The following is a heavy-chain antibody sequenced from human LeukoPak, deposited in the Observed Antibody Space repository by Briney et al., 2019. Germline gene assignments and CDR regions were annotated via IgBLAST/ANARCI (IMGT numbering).Heavy chain of an antibody. CDR3: ANPGIAAAGSAFDI. V-gene: IGHV4-39*01. CDR1: GGSISSSSYY. D-gene: IGHD6-13*01. Sequence: SETLSLTCTVSGGSISSSSYYWGWIRQPPGKGLEWIGSIYYSGSTYYNPSLKSRVTISVDTSKNQFPLKLSSVTAADTAVYYCANPGIAAAGSAFDIWGQGTMVTVSS. J-gene: IGHJ3*02. CDR2: IYYSGST.